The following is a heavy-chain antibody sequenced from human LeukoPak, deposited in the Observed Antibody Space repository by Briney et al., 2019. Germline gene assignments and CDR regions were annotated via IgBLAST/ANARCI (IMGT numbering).Heavy chain of an antibody. V-gene: IGHV3-21*01. CDR2: ISSSSSYI. Sequence: GGSLRLSCTASGFTFSSYSMNWVRQAPGEGLEWVSSISSSSSYIYYADSVKGRFTISRDNAKNSLYLQMYSLRAEDTAVYYCAREGLPVATCFDYWGQGTLVTVSS. CDR1: GFTFSSYS. CDR3: AREGLPVATCFDY. J-gene: IGHJ4*02. D-gene: IGHD1-1*01.